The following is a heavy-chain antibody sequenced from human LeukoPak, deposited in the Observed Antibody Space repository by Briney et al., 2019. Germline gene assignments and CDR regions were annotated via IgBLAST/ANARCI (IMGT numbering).Heavy chain of an antibody. V-gene: IGHV4-39*01. J-gene: IGHJ6*03. D-gene: IGHD6-6*01. CDR3: ARHRIAARPESYYYYYMDV. CDR1: GGSIGSSSYY. Sequence: SETLSLTXTVSGGSIGSSSYYWGWICQPPGKGLQWIGSIYYSGSTYYNPSLKSRVTISVDTSKNQFSLKLSSVTAADTAVYYCARHRIAARPESYYYYYMDVWGKGTTVTVSS. CDR2: IYYSGST.